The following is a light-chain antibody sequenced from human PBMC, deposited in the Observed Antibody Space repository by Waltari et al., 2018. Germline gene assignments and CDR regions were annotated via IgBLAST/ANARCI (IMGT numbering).Light chain of an antibody. J-gene: IGKJ1*01. CDR2: AAR. CDR1: QSINTY. Sequence: DIQMTQSPSSLSASVGDGVTITCRASQSINTYLSWYQQKPGNAPKLLIYAARTLQSGVPSRFSGSGSGTDFSLTISSLQPEDFATYYCQQSYSTFWTFGQGTKVEVK. V-gene: IGKV1-39*01. CDR3: QQSYSTFWT.